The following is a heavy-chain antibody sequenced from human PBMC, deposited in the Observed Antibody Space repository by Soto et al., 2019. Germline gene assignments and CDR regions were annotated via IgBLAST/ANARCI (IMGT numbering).Heavy chain of an antibody. V-gene: IGHV3-30*18. D-gene: IGHD3-9*01. CDR2: ISYDGSNK. CDR1: GFTFSSYG. Sequence: GGSLRLSCAASGFTFSSYGMHWVRQAPGKGLEWVAVISYDGSNKYYADSVKGRFTISRDNSKNTLYLQMNSLRAEDTAVYHCAKDSYDMLAGMDVWGQGTTVTVSS. J-gene: IGHJ6*02. CDR3: AKDSYDMLAGMDV.